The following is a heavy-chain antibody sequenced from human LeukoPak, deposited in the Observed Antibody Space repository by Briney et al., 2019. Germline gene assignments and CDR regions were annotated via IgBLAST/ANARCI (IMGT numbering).Heavy chain of an antibody. Sequence: GGSLRLSCAASGFTFSSYWMTWVRQAPGKGLEGVANKKQNGSEKYYVDSVKGRFTISRDNAKDSLYLQMNSLRAEDTAVYYCARESRLWAPYNSLDYWGQGTLVTVSS. D-gene: IGHD1-1*01. J-gene: IGHJ4*02. CDR3: ARESRLWAPYNSLDY. V-gene: IGHV3-7*01. CDR1: GFTFSSYW. CDR2: KKQNGSEK.